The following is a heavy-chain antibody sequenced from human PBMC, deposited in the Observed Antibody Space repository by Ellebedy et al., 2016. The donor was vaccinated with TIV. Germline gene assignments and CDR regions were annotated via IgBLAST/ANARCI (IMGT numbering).Heavy chain of an antibody. CDR1: GYTFTSYD. CDR3: ARVRDNSWYY. D-gene: IGHD6-13*01. V-gene: IGHV1-8*03. J-gene: IGHJ4*02. CDR2: MNPNSGNT. Sequence: ASVKVSCKASGYTFTSYDIHWVRQATGQGLEWMGWMNPNSGNTGYAQKFQGRVTITRNTSISTAYMELSSLRSEDTAGYYGARVRDNSWYYWGQGTLVTVSS.